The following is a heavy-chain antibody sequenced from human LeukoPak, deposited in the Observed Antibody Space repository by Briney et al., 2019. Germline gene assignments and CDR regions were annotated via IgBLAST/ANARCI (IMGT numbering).Heavy chain of an antibody. CDR2: ISSNGGST. V-gene: IGHV3-64D*06. Sequence: PGGSLRLSCSASGFTFSSYAMHWVRQAPGKGLEYVSAISSNGGSTYYADSVKGRFTISRDNSKNTLYLQMSSLRAEDTAVYYCVKCRSTTGTTGGYFDYWGQGTLVTVSS. CDR3: VKCRSTTGTTGGYFDY. D-gene: IGHD1-1*01. J-gene: IGHJ4*02. CDR1: GFTFSSYA.